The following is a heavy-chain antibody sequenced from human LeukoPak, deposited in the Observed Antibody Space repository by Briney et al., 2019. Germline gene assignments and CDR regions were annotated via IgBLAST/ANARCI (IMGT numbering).Heavy chain of an antibody. Sequence: SETLSLTCTVSGGSISSFYWSWIRQSPGKGLEWIGYIYYSGSTNYNPSLKRRVTISVDTSKNQFSLKLSSVTAADTAVYYCARRGIVGATALFWYFDLWGRGTLVTVSS. CDR1: GGSISSFY. J-gene: IGHJ2*01. CDR2: IYYSGST. CDR3: ARRGIVGATALFWYFDL. D-gene: IGHD1-26*01. V-gene: IGHV4-59*08.